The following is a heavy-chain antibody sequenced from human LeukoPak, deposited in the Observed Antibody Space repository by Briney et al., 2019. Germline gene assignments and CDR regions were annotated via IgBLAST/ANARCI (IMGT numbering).Heavy chain of an antibody. Sequence: SETLSLTCTVSGGSVSSGSYYWSWIRQPPGKGLGWIGYIYYSGIINYNPSLKSRVTISVDTSKNQFSLKLSSVTAAGTAVYYCATSSYCHDSGGYYTFDSWGQGTLVTVSS. CDR3: ATSSYCHDSGGYYTFDS. CDR1: GGSVSSGSYY. D-gene: IGHD3-22*01. J-gene: IGHJ4*02. CDR2: IYYSGII. V-gene: IGHV4-61*01.